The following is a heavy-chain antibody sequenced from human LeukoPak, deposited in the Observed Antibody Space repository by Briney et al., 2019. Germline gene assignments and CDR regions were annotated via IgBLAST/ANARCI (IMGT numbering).Heavy chain of an antibody. Sequence: PSETLPLTCAVSGYSISSGYYWGWIRQPPGKGLEWIGSIYHSGSTYYNPSLKSRVTIPVHTSKHQFSLKLGSVTAADTAVYYCARHGGGYSFDYWGQGTLVTVSS. V-gene: IGHV4-38-2*01. J-gene: IGHJ4*02. CDR2: IYHSGST. CDR3: ARHGGGYSFDY. D-gene: IGHD5-18*01. CDR1: GYSISSGYY.